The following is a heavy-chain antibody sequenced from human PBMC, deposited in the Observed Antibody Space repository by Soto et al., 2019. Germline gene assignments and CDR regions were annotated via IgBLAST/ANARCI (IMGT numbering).Heavy chain of an antibody. CDR3: ARDWGRDGCFDY. CDR2: IYYSGST. Sequence: QVKLQESGPGLVKPSQTLSLTCTVSGGSISSGGYYWSWIRQHPGKGLEWIGDIYYSGSTYYNPSLKSRATISVDTSKNQFSLKLSSVTAADTAVYYCARDWGRDGCFDYWGQGTLVTVSS. CDR1: GGSISSGGYY. V-gene: IGHV4-31*03. D-gene: IGHD3-16*01. J-gene: IGHJ4*02.